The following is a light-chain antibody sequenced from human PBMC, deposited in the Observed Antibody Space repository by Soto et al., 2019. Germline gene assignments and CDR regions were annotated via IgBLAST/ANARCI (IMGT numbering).Light chain of an antibody. CDR1: SSDIGNYNY. J-gene: IGLJ2*01. Sequence: QSALTQPASVSGSPGQSITISCTGTSSDIGNYNYVSWYQQHPAKAPKLMISEVSNRPSGVSHRFSGSKSGNTASLTISGLRAEDEADYYCNSYTSSTTLVFGGGTKLTVL. CDR3: NSYTSSTTLV. CDR2: EVS. V-gene: IGLV2-14*01.